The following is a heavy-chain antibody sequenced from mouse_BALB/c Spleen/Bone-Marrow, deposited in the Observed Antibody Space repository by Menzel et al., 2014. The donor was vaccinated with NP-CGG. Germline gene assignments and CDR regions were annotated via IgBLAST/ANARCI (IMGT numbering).Heavy chain of an antibody. CDR1: GFTFTDYY. J-gene: IGHJ4*01. CDR2: IRNKANGYTT. Sequence: EVQVVESGGGLVQPGGSLRLSCATSGFTFTDYYMSWVRQPPGKALEWLGFIRNKANGYTTEYSASVKGRFTISRDNSQSILYRQMNTLRAEDSATYYCARDDYYAMDYWGQGTSVTVSS. CDR3: ARDDYYAMDY. V-gene: IGHV7-3*02.